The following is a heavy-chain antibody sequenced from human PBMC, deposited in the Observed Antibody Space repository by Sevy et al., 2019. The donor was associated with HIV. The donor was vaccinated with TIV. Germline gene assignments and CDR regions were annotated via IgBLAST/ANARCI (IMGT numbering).Heavy chain of an antibody. D-gene: IGHD2-2*03. CDR1: GYTFTSYD. CDR3: AGVLDIVVVPATTRGYYYGMDV. Sequence: AAVKVSCKASGYTFTSYDINWVRQATGQGLEWMGWMNPNSGNTGYAQKFQGRVTMTRNTSISTAYMELSSLRSEDTAVYYGAGVLDIVVVPATTRGYYYGMDVWGQGTTVTVSS. V-gene: IGHV1-8*01. CDR2: MNPNSGNT. J-gene: IGHJ6*02.